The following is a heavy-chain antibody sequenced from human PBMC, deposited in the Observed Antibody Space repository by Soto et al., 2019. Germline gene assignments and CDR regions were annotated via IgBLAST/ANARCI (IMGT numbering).Heavy chain of an antibody. CDR1: SYY. D-gene: IGHD2-8*01. J-gene: IGHJ6*02. CDR2: IFYSGST. V-gene: IGHV4-59*01. Sequence: SYYWNWIRKPPGKGLEWIGYIFYSGSTSYNPSLKSRVTISVDTSKNQFSLKLSSVTAADTAVYYCARDIMGTNYYYYGMDVWGQGTTVTVSS. CDR3: ARDIMGTNYYYYGMDV.